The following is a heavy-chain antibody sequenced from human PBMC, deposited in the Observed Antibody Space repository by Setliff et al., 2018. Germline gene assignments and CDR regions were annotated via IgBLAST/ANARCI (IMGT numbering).Heavy chain of an antibody. CDR1: GFTFSNYA. CDR2: ITGGGGST. D-gene: IGHD2-15*01. CDR3: VKDRYCSDASCSPDYFDY. V-gene: IGHV3-23*01. Sequence: GGSLRLSCAASGFTFSNYAMSWVRRAPGKGLAWVSGITGGGGSTYYADPVKGRFTISRDNSKNTLYLQMNSLRSEDTAVYYCVKDRYCSDASCSPDYFDYWGQGTLVTVSS. J-gene: IGHJ4*02.